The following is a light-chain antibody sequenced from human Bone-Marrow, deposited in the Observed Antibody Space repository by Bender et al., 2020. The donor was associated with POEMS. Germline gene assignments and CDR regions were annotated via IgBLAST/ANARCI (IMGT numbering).Light chain of an antibody. CDR3: QVWDSSTDLWV. CDR2: DDT. CDR1: SIGSKI. V-gene: IGLV3-21*02. Sequence: VLTQPPSVSVAPGQTARITCGGNSIGSKIVHWYQQKPGQAPVLVVYDDTDRPSRIPERFSGSNSASTATLTISGTQAMDEADYYCQVWDSSTDLWVFGGGTKLTVL. J-gene: IGLJ3*02.